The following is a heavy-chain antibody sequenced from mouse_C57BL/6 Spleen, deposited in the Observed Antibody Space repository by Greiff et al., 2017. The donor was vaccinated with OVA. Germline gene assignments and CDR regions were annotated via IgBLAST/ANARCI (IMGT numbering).Heavy chain of an antibody. V-gene: IGHV5-9*01. CDR1: GFTFSSYT. J-gene: IGHJ3*01. Sequence: EVMLVESGGGLVKPGGSLKLSCAASGFTFSSYTMSWVRQTPEKRLEWVATISGGGGNTYYPDSVKGRFTISRDNAKNTLYLQMSSLRSEDTALYYCARRNWDNAWFAYWGQGTLVTVSA. CDR3: ARRNWDNAWFAY. CDR2: ISGGGGNT. D-gene: IGHD4-1*01.